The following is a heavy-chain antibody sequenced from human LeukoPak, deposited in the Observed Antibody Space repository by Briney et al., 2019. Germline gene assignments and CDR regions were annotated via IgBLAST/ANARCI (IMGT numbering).Heavy chain of an antibody. CDR3: ARLFIGDDILSGPWINWYFDI. V-gene: IGHV4-59*08. Sequence: SETLSLTCTVSGVPIGRFFWTWIRQSPGKGQEWLGDIYYIGNTNSNRTLNSRISISLDRSQNQFSLKLISMTDADTAVYYCARLFIGDDILSGPWINWYFDIWGRGTLVTVSS. D-gene: IGHD3-9*01. CDR2: IYYIGNT. J-gene: IGHJ2*01. CDR1: GVPIGRFF.